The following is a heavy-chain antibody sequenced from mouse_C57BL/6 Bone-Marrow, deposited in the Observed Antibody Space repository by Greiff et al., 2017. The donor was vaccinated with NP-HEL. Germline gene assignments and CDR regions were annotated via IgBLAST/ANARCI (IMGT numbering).Heavy chain of an antibody. J-gene: IGHJ4*01. CDR1: GYAFSNSW. Sequence: VQLQQSGPELVKPGASVKISCKASGYAFSNSWMNWVQQRPGKGLEWIGRIYTGDGDTNYNGKLKGKGTLTTAKYYSTAYMQLSILTSEDAEIYIYARSTTVVADAMDYWGQGTSVTVSS. D-gene: IGHD1-1*01. CDR3: ARSTTVVADAMDY. CDR2: IYTGDGDT. V-gene: IGHV1-82*01.